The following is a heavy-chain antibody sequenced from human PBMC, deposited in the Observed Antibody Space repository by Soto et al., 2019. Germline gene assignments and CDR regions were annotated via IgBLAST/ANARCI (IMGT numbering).Heavy chain of an antibody. CDR2: IKQDGSEK. D-gene: IGHD4-17*01. Sequence: PGGSLRLSCAASNFAFSICWMSWVRQAPGKGLERVANIKQDGSEKYYVDSVKGRFTISRDNAKNSLYLQMNSLRAEDTAVYYCARDGYGGNSVSVFDYWGQGTLVTVSS. J-gene: IGHJ4*02. CDR3: ARDGYGGNSVSVFDY. V-gene: IGHV3-7*03. CDR1: NFAFSICW.